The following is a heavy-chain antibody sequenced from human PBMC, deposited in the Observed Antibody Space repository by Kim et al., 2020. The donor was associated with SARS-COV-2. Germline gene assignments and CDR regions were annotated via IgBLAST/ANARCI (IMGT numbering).Heavy chain of an antibody. J-gene: IGHJ4*02. CDR1: GFTFGSYA. V-gene: IGHV3-23*01. CDR2: ISNNGGTT. Sequence: GGSLRLSCAASGFTFGSYAMTWVRQAPGKGLEWVSVISNNGGTTHYAESVKGRFTISRDNPKNMVYLQMNSLRAEDTALYYCAKESSGVSVPGQSPQFDYWGQGALVTVSS. CDR3: AKESSGVSVPGQSPQFDY. D-gene: IGHD3-22*01.